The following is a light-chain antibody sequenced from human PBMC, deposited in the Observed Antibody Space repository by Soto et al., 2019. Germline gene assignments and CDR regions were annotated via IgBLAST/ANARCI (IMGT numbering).Light chain of an antibody. CDR2: KVS. CDR1: QDIGSW. V-gene: IGKV1-5*03. J-gene: IGKJ1*01. CDR3: VQFNTVRWT. Sequence: DIQMTQSPSTLSASVGDRVNMTCRASQDIGSWVAWYQQQPGKGPKFLINKVSNLESGVPSRISSSGSGPEFTLRISSLPVDDFSTYYSVQFNTVRWTFGPGTKMDIK.